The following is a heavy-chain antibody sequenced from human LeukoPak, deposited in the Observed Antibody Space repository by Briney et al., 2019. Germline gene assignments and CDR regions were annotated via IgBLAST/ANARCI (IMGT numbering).Heavy chain of an antibody. D-gene: IGHD1-26*01. CDR3: AKAIYSGSYYGLYFQH. V-gene: IGHV3-30*18. J-gene: IGHJ1*01. Sequence: GGSLRLTCAASGFTFSTYGMHRVRQAPGKGLEWVAVISYDGSNKYYADSVKGRFTISRDNSKNTLYLQMNSLRAEDTAVYYCAKAIYSGSYYGLYFQHWGQGTLVTVSS. CDR2: ISYDGSNK. CDR1: GFTFSTYG.